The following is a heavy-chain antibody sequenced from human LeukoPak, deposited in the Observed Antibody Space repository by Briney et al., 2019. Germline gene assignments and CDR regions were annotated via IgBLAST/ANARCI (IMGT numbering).Heavy chain of an antibody. V-gene: IGHV3-73*01. CDR1: GFTFSGSA. CDR2: IRSKANSYAT. D-gene: IGHD3-22*01. Sequence: GGSLRLSCAASGFTFSGSAMHWVRQASGKGLEWVGRIRSKANSYATAYAASVKGRFTISRDDPKNTAYLQMNSLKTEDTAVYYCTRGLPYYYDSSGYPLDAFDIWGQGTMVTVSS. J-gene: IGHJ3*02. CDR3: TRGLPYYYDSSGYPLDAFDI.